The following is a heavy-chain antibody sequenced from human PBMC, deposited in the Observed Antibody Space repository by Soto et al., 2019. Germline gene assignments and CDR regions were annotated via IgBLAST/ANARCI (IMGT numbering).Heavy chain of an antibody. D-gene: IGHD2-2*01. Sequence: GGSMRLSCEASGFTFSICWMESVRRAPGKGLVWVSRILSDGGTNYAGSVKGRFTVSRDNAKNTLYLQMNSLTFEDSAMYYCAREKKTEGTPARGFMDVWGKGTTVTVTS. CDR1: GFTFSICW. J-gene: IGHJ6*03. V-gene: IGHV3-74*01. CDR2: ILSDGGT. CDR3: AREKKTEGTPARGFMDV.